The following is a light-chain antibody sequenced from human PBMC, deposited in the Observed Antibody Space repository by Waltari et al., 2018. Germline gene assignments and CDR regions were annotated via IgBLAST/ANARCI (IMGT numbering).Light chain of an antibody. Sequence: QSVLTKPASVSGSPGQSITISCIGPATDIGAYNYVSWYQQFTGKSPKLIIFDVNNRPLGVPDRFSASKSATPASLTISGLQAEDEADYYCSSYASAYPFVLFGGGTKLTVL. J-gene: IGLJ2*01. CDR1: ATDIGAYNY. CDR3: SSYASAYPFVL. CDR2: DVN. V-gene: IGLV2-14*03.